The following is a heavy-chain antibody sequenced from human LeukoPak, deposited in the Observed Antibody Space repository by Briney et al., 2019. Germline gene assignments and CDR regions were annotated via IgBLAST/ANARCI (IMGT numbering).Heavy chain of an antibody. D-gene: IGHD2-15*01. J-gene: IGHJ3*02. CDR1: GGPINNYY. Sequence: SQTLSLTCTVSGGPINNYYWSWIRQPAGKGLEWIGRIYARGSTNYNPSLKSRVTMSVDTSKNQFSLKLSSVTAADTAVYYCARGRYCSADTCSGGDAFDIWGQGTMVSVSS. CDR2: IYARGST. CDR3: ARGRYCSADTCSGGDAFDI. V-gene: IGHV4-4*07.